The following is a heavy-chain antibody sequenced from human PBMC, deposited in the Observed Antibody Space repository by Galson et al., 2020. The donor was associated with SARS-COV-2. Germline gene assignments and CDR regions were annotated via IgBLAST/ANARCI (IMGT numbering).Heavy chain of an antibody. CDR3: ARLPVVRGVDY. D-gene: IGHD3-10*01. V-gene: IGHV4-59*01. CDR1: GGSMNIYY. CDR2: LYYRVKT. J-gene: IGHJ4*02. Sequence: ASETLSLTCTVSGGSMNIYYWSWIRQSPERGLEWIGYLYYRVKTKYNPSLESRVTISVDTSKNQFSLNLSSVTAADTALYYCARLPVVRGVDYWGQGIQVTVSS.